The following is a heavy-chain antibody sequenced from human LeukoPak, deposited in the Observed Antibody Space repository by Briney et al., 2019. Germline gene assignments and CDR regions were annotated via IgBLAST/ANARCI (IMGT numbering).Heavy chain of an antibody. Sequence: GGSLRLSCAASGFTFSSYGMHWVRQAPGKGLEWVAFIRYDGSNKYYADSVKGRFTISRDNSKNTLYLQMNSLRAEDTAVYYCAKDPVRRMEYANDFDYWGQGTLVTVSS. D-gene: IGHD2-8*01. V-gene: IGHV3-30*02. CDR2: IRYDGSNK. CDR1: GFTFSSYG. J-gene: IGHJ4*02. CDR3: AKDPVRRMEYANDFDY.